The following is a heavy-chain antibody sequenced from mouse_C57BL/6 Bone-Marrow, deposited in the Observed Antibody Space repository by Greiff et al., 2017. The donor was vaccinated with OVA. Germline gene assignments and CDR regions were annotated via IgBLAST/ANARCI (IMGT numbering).Heavy chain of an antibody. J-gene: IGHJ2*01. CDR2: IDPSDSYT. Sequence: VQLQQPGAELVKPGASVKLSCKASGYTFTSYWMQWVKQRPGQGLEWIGEIDPSDSYTNYNQKFKGKATLTVDTSSSTAYMQLSSLTSEDSAVYDCAREEEILRGFDYWGQGTTLTVSS. D-gene: IGHD1-1*01. CDR1: GYTFTSYW. CDR3: AREEEILRGFDY. V-gene: IGHV1-50*01.